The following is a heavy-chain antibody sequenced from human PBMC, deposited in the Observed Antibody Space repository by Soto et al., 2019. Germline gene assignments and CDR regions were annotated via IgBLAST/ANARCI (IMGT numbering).Heavy chain of an antibody. D-gene: IGHD3-10*01. V-gene: IGHV3-33*01. J-gene: IGHJ6*02. CDR2: IWYAGSNK. CDR3: ARNHEGLAGPAGMDV. Sequence: QVQLVESGGGVVQPGRSLRLSCAASGFTFSSYGMHWVRQAPGKGLEWVAVIWYAGSNKYYADSVKGRFTISRDNSKNTLYLQMNSLRAEDTAVYYCARNHEGLAGPAGMDVWGQGTTVTVSS. CDR1: GFTFSSYG.